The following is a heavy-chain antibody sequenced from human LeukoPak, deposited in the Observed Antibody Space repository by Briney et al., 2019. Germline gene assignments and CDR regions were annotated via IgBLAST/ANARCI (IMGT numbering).Heavy chain of an antibody. J-gene: IGHJ4*02. CDR2: IKSNADGGTP. Sequence: GGSLRLSCAASGFSFMNAWMIWVRQAPGKGLEWVGRIKSNADGGTPDYAAPARGRFTISRDDSKNTLYLQMNSLKTEDRAVYYCTTFYHEYSPYWGRGTLVTVSS. D-gene: IGHD2/OR15-2a*01. CDR3: TTFYHEYSPY. V-gene: IGHV3-15*01. CDR1: GFSFMNAW.